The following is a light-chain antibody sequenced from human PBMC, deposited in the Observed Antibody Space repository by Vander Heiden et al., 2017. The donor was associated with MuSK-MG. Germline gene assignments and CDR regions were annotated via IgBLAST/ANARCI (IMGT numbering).Light chain of an antibody. CDR2: LGS. Sequence: DIVMTQSPLSLPVAPGEPASISCRSSQNLLNSNGYNYLNWYLQKPGQSPQLLIYLGSYRASGAPDRFSGSGSGTDFTLKISRVEAEDVGVYYCRQSLQTPSTFGQGTKVEIK. V-gene: IGKV2-28*01. CDR1: QNLLNSNGYNY. CDR3: RQSLQTPST. J-gene: IGKJ1*01.